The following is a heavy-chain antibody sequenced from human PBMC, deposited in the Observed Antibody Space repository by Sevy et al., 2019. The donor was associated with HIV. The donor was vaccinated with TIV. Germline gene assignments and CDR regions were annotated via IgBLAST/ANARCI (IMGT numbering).Heavy chain of an antibody. V-gene: IGHV3-23*01. Sequence: GGSLRLSCTASGFTFNTHAMTWVRQAPGKGLEWVSVISGPGLSTYYVDSVKGRFTISRDNSKNTLYLQMNSLRVDDTATYYCAKALNPALESMIEVILRTLKGFDVWGQGTMVTISS. CDR2: ISGPGLST. D-gene: IGHD3-22*01. CDR3: AKALNPALESMIEVILRTLKGFDV. CDR1: GFTFNTHA. J-gene: IGHJ3*01.